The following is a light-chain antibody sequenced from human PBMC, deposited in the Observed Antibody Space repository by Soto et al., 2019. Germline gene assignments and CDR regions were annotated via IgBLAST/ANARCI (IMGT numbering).Light chain of an antibody. J-gene: IGKJ2*01. V-gene: IGKV3-20*01. Sequence: EIVLTQSPGTLSLSPGERATLSCRASQSVSTKDVAWYRQKPGQAPSLLIYGTSNRAAGVPDRFSATGSGTDFSLTISRLQPEDFAVYYCQHYGSSPPDTFGQGTKLVIK. CDR1: QSVSTKD. CDR2: GTS. CDR3: QHYGSSPPDT.